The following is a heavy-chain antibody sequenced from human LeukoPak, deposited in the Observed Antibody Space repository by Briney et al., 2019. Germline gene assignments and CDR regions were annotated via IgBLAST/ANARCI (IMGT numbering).Heavy chain of an antibody. CDR3: ARFSNDHGVKFDY. D-gene: IGHD4-17*01. CDR1: GGSFGGYY. V-gene: IGHV4-34*01. CDR2: INHSGST. J-gene: IGHJ4*02. Sequence: SETLSLTCAVYGGSFGGYYWSWIRQPPGKGLEWIGEINHSGSTNYNPSLKSRVTISVDTSKNQFSLKLSSVTAADTAVYYCARFSNDHGVKFDYWGQGTLVTVSS.